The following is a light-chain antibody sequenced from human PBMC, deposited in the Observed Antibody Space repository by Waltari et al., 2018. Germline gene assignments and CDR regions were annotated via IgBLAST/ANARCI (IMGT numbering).Light chain of an antibody. J-gene: IGKJ2*01. V-gene: IGKV3-11*01. CDR1: QSVISY. Sequence: EIVLTQSPATLSLSPGERATLSCRASQSVISYLAWYQQKPGQAPRLLIYDASNRATGIPARLSGSGSGTDFTLTISSLEPEDFAVYYCQQRSNWPPRYTFGQGTKLEIK. CDR2: DAS. CDR3: QQRSNWPPRYT.